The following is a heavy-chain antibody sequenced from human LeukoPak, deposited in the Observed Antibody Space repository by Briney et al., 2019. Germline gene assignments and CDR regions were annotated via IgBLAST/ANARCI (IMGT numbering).Heavy chain of an antibody. Sequence: GESLKIYWKLSEYSFSRYWIGSVRQMPGKGQERMGIIYPGDSDTRYSPSFQGQVTISADKSISTAYLQWSSLKASDTAVYYCARGPPGYIYGLGYWGQGTLVTVSS. V-gene: IGHV5-51*01. J-gene: IGHJ4*02. CDR1: EYSFSRYW. D-gene: IGHD5-18*01. CDR3: ARGPPGYIYGLGY. CDR2: IYPGDSDT.